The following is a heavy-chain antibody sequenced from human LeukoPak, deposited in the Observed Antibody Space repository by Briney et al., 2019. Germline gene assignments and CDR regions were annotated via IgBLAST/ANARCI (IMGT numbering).Heavy chain of an antibody. CDR1: GFTFDDYA. D-gene: IGHD2-2*01. V-gene: IGHV3-23*01. CDR3: AKLSSTSCYFAGDY. CDR2: ISWNSGST. J-gene: IGHJ4*02. Sequence: GGSLRLSCAASGFTFDDYAMHWVRQAPGKGLEWVSGISWNSGSTYYADSVKGRFTISRDNSKNTLYLQMNSLRAEDTAVYYCAKLSSTSCYFAGDYWGQGTLVTVSS.